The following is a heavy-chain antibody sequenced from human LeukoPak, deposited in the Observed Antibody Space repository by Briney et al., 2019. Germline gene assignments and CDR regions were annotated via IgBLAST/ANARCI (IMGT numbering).Heavy chain of an antibody. Sequence: GGSLRLSCAASGFTFSSYGIHWVRQAPGKGLEWVAFIRYDGSNKYYADSVKGRFTISRDNSKNTLYLQMNSLRAEDTAVYYCATVYYYGSGSYYNGHAFDIWGQGTMVTVSS. CDR2: IRYDGSNK. CDR1: GFTFSSYG. V-gene: IGHV3-30*02. D-gene: IGHD3-10*01. J-gene: IGHJ3*02. CDR3: ATVYYYGSGSYYNGHAFDI.